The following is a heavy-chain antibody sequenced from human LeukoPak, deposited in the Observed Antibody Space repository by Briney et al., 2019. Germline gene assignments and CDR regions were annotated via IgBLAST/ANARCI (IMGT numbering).Heavy chain of an antibody. V-gene: IGHV4-59*01. D-gene: IGHD6-19*01. CDR3: ARKAVAGHLDY. CDR2: IYYSGST. J-gene: IGHJ4*02. CDR1: GGSISSYY. Sequence: ASETLSLTCTVSGGSISSYYWSWIRQPPGKGLEWIGYIYYSGSTNYNPSLKSRVTISVDTSKNQFSLKLSSVTAADTAVYYCARKAVAGHLDYWGQGTLVTVSS.